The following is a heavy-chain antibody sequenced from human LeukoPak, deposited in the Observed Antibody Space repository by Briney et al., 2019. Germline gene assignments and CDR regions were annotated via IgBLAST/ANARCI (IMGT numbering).Heavy chain of an antibody. CDR1: DGSFNVYY. Sequence: PSETLSLTCAVYDGSFNVYYWTWVRQTPGKGLEWIGDTLHSGDPNYNPSLESRATISVDTSKHQFTLNLTSVTAADTAVYFCARGPIVAVPAVYYYYMDVWGSGTTVTVSS. CDR2: TLHSGDP. V-gene: IGHV4-34*01. CDR3: ARGPIVAVPAVYYYYMDV. D-gene: IGHD2-2*01. J-gene: IGHJ6*03.